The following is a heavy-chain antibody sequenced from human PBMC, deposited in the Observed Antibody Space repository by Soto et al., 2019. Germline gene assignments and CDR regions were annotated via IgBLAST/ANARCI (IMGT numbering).Heavy chain of an antibody. Sequence: QVQLVESGGGVVQPGRSLRLSCAASGFTFSRYDMHWVRQAPGKGLEWVAVIWYDGSNKYYADSVKGRFTISRDNSKNTLYVQMNSLRVEDTAVYYCARGGRGWYTDFQHWGQGALDTVSS. CDR3: ARGGRGWYTDFQH. V-gene: IGHV3-33*01. CDR2: IWYDGSNK. J-gene: IGHJ1*01. CDR1: GFTFSRYD. D-gene: IGHD6-19*01.